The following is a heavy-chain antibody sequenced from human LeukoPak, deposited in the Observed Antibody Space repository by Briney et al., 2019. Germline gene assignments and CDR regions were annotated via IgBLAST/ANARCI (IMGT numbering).Heavy chain of an antibody. Sequence: PSETLSLTCTVSGGSISRYYWSWIRQPAGKGLEWIGRIYTSVSTNYNPSLKSRVTMSVDTSKNQFSLKLSSVTAADTAVYYCARDIQGIAAREDPNWFDSWGQGILVTVSS. J-gene: IGHJ5*01. D-gene: IGHD6-6*01. V-gene: IGHV4-4*07. CDR3: ARDIQGIAAREDPNWFDS. CDR1: GGSISRYY. CDR2: IYTSVST.